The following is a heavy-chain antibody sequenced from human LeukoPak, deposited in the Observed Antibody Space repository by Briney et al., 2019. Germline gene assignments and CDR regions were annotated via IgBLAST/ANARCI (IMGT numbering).Heavy chain of an antibody. CDR1: GGSISSYY. J-gene: IGHJ4*02. CDR3: ARFAKIAGIRGFDY. D-gene: IGHD6-13*01. CDR2: IYYSGST. V-gene: IGHV4-39*01. Sequence: PSETLSLTCTVSGGSISSYYWGWIRQPPGKGLEWIGSIYYSGSTYYNPSLKSRVTISVDTSKNQFSLKLSSVTAADTAVYYCARFAKIAGIRGFDYWGQGTLVTISS.